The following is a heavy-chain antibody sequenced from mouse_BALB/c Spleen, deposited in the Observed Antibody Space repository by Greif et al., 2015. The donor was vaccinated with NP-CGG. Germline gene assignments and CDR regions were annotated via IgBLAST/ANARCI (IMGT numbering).Heavy chain of an antibody. J-gene: IGHJ3*01. D-gene: IGHD3-1*01. CDR3: TREGLGLRSFAY. Sequence: QVQLQQPGAELVKPGASVKLSCKASGYTFTSYYMYWVKQRPGQGLEWIGEINPSNGGTNFNEKFKSKATLTVDKSSSTAYMQLSSLTSEDSAVYYCTREGLGLRSFAYWGQGTLVTVSA. CDR2: INPSNGGT. V-gene: IGHV1S81*02. CDR1: GYTFTSYY.